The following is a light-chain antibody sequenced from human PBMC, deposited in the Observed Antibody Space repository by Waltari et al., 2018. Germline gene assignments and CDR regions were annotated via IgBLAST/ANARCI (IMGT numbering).Light chain of an antibody. J-gene: IGLJ3*02. V-gene: IGLV2-14*01. Sequence: QSALTQPASVSGSPGQSITISCTGTNSDVGGWNFVSWYHQHPAKAPNLLIFEVNNRPSGISDRFSGSKAGTTASLTISGLQAEDEADYYCSSYTTSRTLVFGGGTRLTVL. CDR3: SSYTTSRTLV. CDR1: NSDVGGWNF. CDR2: EVN.